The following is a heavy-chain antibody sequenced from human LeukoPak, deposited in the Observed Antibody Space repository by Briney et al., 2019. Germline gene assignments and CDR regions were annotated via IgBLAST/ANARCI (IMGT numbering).Heavy chain of an antibody. CDR2: INPNTGGT. CDR1: GYTFTGYF. D-gene: IGHD3-9*01. Sequence: ASVKVSCKASGYTFTGYFMHWVRQAPGQGLDWMGWINPNTGGTKYAQKFQGRVTMTRDTSIGTAYMELSTVTSDDTAVYFRARVHATGYFSLDLGYWGQGTLVTVSS. J-gene: IGHJ4*02. CDR3: ARVHATGYFSLDLGY. V-gene: IGHV1-2*02.